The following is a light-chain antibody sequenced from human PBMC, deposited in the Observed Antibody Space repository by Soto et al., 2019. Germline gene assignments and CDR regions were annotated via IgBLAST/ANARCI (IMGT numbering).Light chain of an antibody. CDR1: QSVSSSY. V-gene: IGKV3-20*01. CDR3: QQYGISPPLT. J-gene: IGKJ3*01. CDR2: GAS. Sequence: EIVLTQSPGTLSLSPGERATLSCRASQSVSSSYLAWYQQKPGQAPRLLIYGASSRATGIPDRFSGRGSGTDFTLTISRLEPEDLAVYYCQQYGISPPLTFGPGTKVDIK.